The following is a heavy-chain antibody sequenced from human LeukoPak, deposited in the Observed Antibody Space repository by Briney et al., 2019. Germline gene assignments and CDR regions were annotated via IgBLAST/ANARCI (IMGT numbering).Heavy chain of an antibody. V-gene: IGHV1-2*02. CDR1: GYSFADYY. CDR3: ARDKKHGPLDSYFDY. CDR2: INPNSGGT. J-gene: IGHJ4*02. D-gene: IGHD1-1*01. Sequence: GASVKVSCKASGYSFADYYMHWVRQAPGQGLEWMGWINPNSGGTNYAQKFQGRVTMTRDTSISTAYMELSRLRSDDTAVYYCARDKKHGPLDSYFDYWGQGTLVTVSS.